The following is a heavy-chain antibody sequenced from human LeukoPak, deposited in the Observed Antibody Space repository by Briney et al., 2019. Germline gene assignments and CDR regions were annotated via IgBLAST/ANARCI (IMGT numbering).Heavy chain of an antibody. CDR3: AKDQDNEWFDP. V-gene: IGHV3-23*01. J-gene: IGHJ5*02. D-gene: IGHD2-8*01. CDR2: ISGSGGST. Sequence: GGSLRLSCAASGXXFSSYAMSWVRQAPGKGLEWVSAISGSGGSTYYADSVRGRFTISRDNSKNTLYLQMNSLRAEDTAVYYCAKDQDNEWFDPWGQGTLVTVSS. CDR1: GXXFSSYA.